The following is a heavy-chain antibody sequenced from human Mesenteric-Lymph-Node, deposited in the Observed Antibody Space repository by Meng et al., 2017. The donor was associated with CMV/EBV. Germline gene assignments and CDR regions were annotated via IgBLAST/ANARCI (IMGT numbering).Heavy chain of an antibody. D-gene: IGHD6-25*01. CDR3: ARGRIIGSIAASDL. CDR2: ISGSSHSI. V-gene: IGHV3-11*04. J-gene: IGHJ1*01. CDR1: GFTFSDFY. Sequence: GGSLRLSCAGSGFTFSDFYMSWVRQAPGKGLEWLSYISGSSHSIYYGDSVRGRFVISRDNARNSMSPQMRGLTGDDTAVYFCARGRIIGSIAASDLWGQGTLVTSPQ.